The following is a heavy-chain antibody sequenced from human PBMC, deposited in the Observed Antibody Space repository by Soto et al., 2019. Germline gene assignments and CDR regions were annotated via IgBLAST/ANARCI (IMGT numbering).Heavy chain of an antibody. CDR3: ARQYSSSSDAFDI. Sequence: SETLSLTCTVPGGSISSYYWSWIRQPPGKGLEWIGYIYYSGSTNYNPSLKSRVTISVDTSKNQFSLKLSSVTAADTAVYYCARQYSSSSDAFDIWSQGTMVTVSS. J-gene: IGHJ3*02. D-gene: IGHD6-6*01. V-gene: IGHV4-59*08. CDR1: GGSISSYY. CDR2: IYYSGST.